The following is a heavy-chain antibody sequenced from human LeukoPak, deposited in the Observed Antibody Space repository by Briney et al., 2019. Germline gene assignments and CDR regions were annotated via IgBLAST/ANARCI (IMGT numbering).Heavy chain of an antibody. CDR2: INHSGST. V-gene: IGHV4-34*01. Sequence: SETLSLTCAVYGGSFSGYYWSWIRQPPGKGLEWIGEINHSGSTNYNPSLKSRVTISVDTSKNQFSPKLSSVTAADTAVYYCARLSRYFDWLPTGYFQHWGQGTLVTVSS. CDR1: GGSFSGYY. D-gene: IGHD3-9*01. J-gene: IGHJ1*01. CDR3: ARLSRYFDWLPTGYFQH.